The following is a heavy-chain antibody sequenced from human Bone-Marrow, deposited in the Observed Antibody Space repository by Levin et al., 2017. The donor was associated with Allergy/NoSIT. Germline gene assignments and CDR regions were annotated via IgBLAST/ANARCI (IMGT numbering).Heavy chain of an antibody. Sequence: GGSLRLSCAASGFTFSSYWMHWVRQAPGKGPVWVSHIKGVGSSTSYADFVKGRFIISRDNARNTLYLQMNSLRAEDTAVYYCARVGAVAGRASDYWGQGTLVTVSS. J-gene: IGHJ4*02. CDR1: GFTFSSYW. V-gene: IGHV3-74*01. CDR3: ARVGAVAGRASDY. D-gene: IGHD6-19*01. CDR2: IKGVGSST.